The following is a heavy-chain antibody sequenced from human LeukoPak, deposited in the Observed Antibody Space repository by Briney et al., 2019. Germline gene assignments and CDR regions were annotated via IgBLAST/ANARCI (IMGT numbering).Heavy chain of an antibody. Sequence: PGGSLRLSCAASGFTFSSYSMNWVRQAPGKGLEWVSFISSSSSYIYYADSLKGRFTISRDNAKNSLFLQMNSLRAEDTAVYYCATGGVGATPPLFIDYWGQGTLVTVSS. J-gene: IGHJ4*02. CDR3: ATGGVGATPPLFIDY. D-gene: IGHD1-26*01. V-gene: IGHV3-21*01. CDR1: GFTFSSYS. CDR2: ISSSSSYI.